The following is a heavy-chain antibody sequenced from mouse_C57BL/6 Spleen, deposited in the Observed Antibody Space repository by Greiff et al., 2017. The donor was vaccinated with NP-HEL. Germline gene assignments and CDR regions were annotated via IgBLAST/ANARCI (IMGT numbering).Heavy chain of an antibody. CDR1: GYSITSGYY. D-gene: IGHD2-3*01. J-gene: IGHJ2*01. CDR3: ARWLLYYFDY. Sequence: EVQLQESGPGLVKPSQSLSLTCSVTGYSITSGYYWNWIRQFPGNKLEWMGYISYDGSNNYNPSLKNRITITRDTSKNQFFLKLKSVTTEDTATYYCARWLLYYFDYWGQGTTLTVSS. CDR2: ISYDGSN. V-gene: IGHV3-6*01.